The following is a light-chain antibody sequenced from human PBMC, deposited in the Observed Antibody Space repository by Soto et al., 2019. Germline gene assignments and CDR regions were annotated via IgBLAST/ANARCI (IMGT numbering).Light chain of an antibody. CDR1: SSDVGASNY. CDR3: ASYTISSTPLYV. CDR2: DVS. Sequence: QSALTQPASVSGSPGQSITISCTGTSSDVGASNYVSWYQQYPGMAPKPMIYDVSNRPSGVSNRFSGSKSGNTASLTISGLQAEDEADYYCASYTISSTPLYVFGTGTKLTVL. J-gene: IGLJ1*01. V-gene: IGLV2-14*01.